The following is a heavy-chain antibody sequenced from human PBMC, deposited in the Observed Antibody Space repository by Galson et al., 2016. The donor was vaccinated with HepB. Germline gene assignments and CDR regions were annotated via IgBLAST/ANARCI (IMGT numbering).Heavy chain of an antibody. J-gene: IGHJ6*04. Sequence: TLSLTCTVSGGSISGSYYWNWIRQSAGTGLEWIGRIYASGSTNYNPSLKSRVTISVDTSKNQFSLKLSSVTAADTAVYYCARGRCTIIGRAGYPYYGVDGWGKGTTATVSS. CDR3: ARGRCTIIGRAGYPYYGVDG. CDR1: GGSISGSYY. CDR2: IYASGST. V-gene: IGHV4-61*02. D-gene: IGHD5-24*01.